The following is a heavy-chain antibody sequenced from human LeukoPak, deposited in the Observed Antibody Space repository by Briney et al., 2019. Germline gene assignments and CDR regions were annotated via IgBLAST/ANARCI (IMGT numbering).Heavy chain of an antibody. Sequence: PGGSLRLSCAASGFTFSRFGRHWVRQAPGKGLQWVAFIRYDGTNKFYADSVKGRFTMSRDDPKNTLYLQMNSLSAEDTAVYYCAKSRGEQLYFRDFDYWGQGTLVSVSS. D-gene: IGHD1/OR15-1a*01. CDR1: GFTFSRFG. CDR2: IRYDGTNK. CDR3: AKSRGEQLYFRDFDY. J-gene: IGHJ4*02. V-gene: IGHV3-30*02.